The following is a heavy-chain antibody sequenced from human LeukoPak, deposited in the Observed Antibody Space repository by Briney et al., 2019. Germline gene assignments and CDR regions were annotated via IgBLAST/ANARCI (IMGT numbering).Heavy chain of an antibody. CDR2: ISGSSSYI. J-gene: IGHJ4*02. CDR1: GFTFSSYS. D-gene: IGHD6-6*01. V-gene: IGHV3-21*01. CDR3: ARTDSNIAARRIGFDY. Sequence: GGSLRLSCTASGFTFSSYSMNWVRQAPGKGLEWVSSISGSSSYIYYADSVKGRFTISRDNAKNSLYLQMNRLRAGDTALYYCARTDSNIAARRIGFDYWGQGTLATVSS.